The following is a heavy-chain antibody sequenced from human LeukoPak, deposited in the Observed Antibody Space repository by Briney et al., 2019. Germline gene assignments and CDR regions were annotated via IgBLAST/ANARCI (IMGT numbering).Heavy chain of an antibody. CDR3: ARVKYRSSWYEGDWFDP. CDR1: GGSISSSSYY. V-gene: IGHV4-39*07. D-gene: IGHD6-13*01. J-gene: IGHJ5*02. CDR2: IYYSGST. Sequence: SETLSLTCTVSGGSISSSSYYWGWIRQPPGKGLEWIGSIYYSGSTYYNPSLKSRVTISVDTSKNQFSLKLSSVTAADTAVYYCARVKYRSSWYEGDWFDPWGQGTLVTASS.